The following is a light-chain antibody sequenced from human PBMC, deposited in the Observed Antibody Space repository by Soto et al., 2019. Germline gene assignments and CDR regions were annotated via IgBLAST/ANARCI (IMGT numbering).Light chain of an antibody. V-gene: IGLV4-69*01. Sequence: QLVLTQSPSASASLGASVKLTCTLSSGHSSYAIAWHQQQPEKGPRYLMKLNSDGSHSKGDGIPDRFSGSSSGSERYLTISSLQSEDEADYYCQTWGTPAFGGGTKLTVL. CDR1: SGHSSYA. CDR3: QTWGTPA. J-gene: IGLJ2*01. CDR2: LNSDGSH.